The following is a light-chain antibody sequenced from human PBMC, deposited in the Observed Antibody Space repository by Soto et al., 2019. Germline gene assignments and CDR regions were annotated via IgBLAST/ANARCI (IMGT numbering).Light chain of an antibody. CDR3: NSHERSNIRV. V-gene: IGLV2-14*01. J-gene: IGLJ3*02. CDR1: SSDVGGYNY. Sequence: QSALTQPASVSGSPGQSITISCTGTSSDVGGYNYVSWFQQHPGKAPKLLIYEVSRRPSGVSDRFTGSKSGNTASLTISGLQAADEADYYCNSHERSNIRVFGGGTKVTVL. CDR2: EVS.